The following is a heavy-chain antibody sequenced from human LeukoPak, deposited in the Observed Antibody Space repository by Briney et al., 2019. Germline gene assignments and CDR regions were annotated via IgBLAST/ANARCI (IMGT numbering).Heavy chain of an antibody. CDR1: GFTFSSYS. CDR3: ARVEIFGVVIAFDY. V-gene: IGHV3-21*01. Sequence: PGGSLRLSCAASGFTFSSYSMNWVRQAPGKGLEWVSSISSSSSYIYYADSVKGRFTISRDNAKNSLYLQMNSLRAEDTAVYYCARVEIFGVVIAFDYWGQGTLVTVSS. CDR2: ISSSSSYI. D-gene: IGHD3-3*01. J-gene: IGHJ4*02.